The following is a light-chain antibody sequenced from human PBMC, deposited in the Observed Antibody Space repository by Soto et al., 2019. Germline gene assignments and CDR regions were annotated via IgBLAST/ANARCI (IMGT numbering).Light chain of an antibody. CDR2: AAS. CDR1: QSIATY. V-gene: IGKV1-39*01. J-gene: IGKJ1*01. CDR3: QQSYCFPRT. Sequence: DIQLTQSPSSLSASVGDRVTITCRASQSIATYLNWYYQKPGKAPRLLIHAASSLQSGVPSRFSGSGSGIDFTLTISTLEVKDFATFYCQQSYCFPRTFGQGTRVDI.